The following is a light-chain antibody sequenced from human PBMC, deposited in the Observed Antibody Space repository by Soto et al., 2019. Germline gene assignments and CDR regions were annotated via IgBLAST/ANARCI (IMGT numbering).Light chain of an antibody. V-gene: IGKV3-15*01. CDR2: GAS. Sequence: ERTMTQSPATLSVSPGERATLSCRASQSVSTTVAWYQQKPGQAPRLLIYGASTRATAIPARFSGSGSGTEFTLTISSLQCEDFAVYYCQQYNDWPTTFGQGTKVEIK. CDR1: QSVSTT. CDR3: QQYNDWPTT. J-gene: IGKJ1*01.